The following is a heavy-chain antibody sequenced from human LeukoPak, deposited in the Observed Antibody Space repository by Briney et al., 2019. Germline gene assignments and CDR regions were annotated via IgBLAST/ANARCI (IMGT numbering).Heavy chain of an antibody. D-gene: IGHD3-22*01. V-gene: IGHV3-74*01. Sequence: QAGGSLRLSCAASGFTFSNYWMHWVRQAPGKGLVWVSRINSDGINTSYADSVKGRFTISRDNSKNTLYLQMNSLRAEDTAVYYCAKDGRREYYYDSSGYYYLNYFDYWGQGTLVTVSS. CDR2: INSDGINT. CDR3: AKDGRREYYYDSSGYYYLNYFDY. CDR1: GFTFSNYW. J-gene: IGHJ4*02.